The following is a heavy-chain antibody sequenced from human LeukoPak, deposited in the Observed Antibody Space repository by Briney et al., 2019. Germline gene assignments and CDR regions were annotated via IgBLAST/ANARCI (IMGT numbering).Heavy chain of an antibody. CDR2: VHHTGST. CDR1: GVSISNNYFY. J-gene: IGHJ4*02. Sequence: SETLSLTCTVSGVSISNNYFYWAWIRQPPGKELELIGYVHHTGSTFHNSSLKSRVTISADTSQNQFSLSLTSVTAADTAVYYCATLGLLRGAGFNLATHFDYWGQGTLVAVSS. D-gene: IGHD1-26*01. CDR3: ATLGLLRGAGFNLATHFDY. V-gene: IGHV4-39*01.